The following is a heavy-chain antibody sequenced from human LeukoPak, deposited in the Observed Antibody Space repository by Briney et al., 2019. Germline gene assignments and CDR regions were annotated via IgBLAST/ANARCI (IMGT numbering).Heavy chain of an antibody. J-gene: IGHJ4*02. CDR3: ARRGGSYGAYYFDY. CDR2: IHPGNSET. CDR1: GYSFSSYW. Sequence: GESLKISWQGSGYSFSSYWIAWVRQMPGKGLEWMGIIHPGNSETTYNPSFQGQVTMSADKSISTAYLQWSSLKASDTAMYYCARRGGSYGAYYFDYWGQGTLVTVSS. V-gene: IGHV5-51*01. D-gene: IGHD1-26*01.